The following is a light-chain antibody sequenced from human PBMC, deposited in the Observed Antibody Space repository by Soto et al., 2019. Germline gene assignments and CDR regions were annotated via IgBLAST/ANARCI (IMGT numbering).Light chain of an antibody. J-gene: IGLJ1*01. CDR3: NSLTTTNTYV. V-gene: IGLV2-14*03. CDR2: DVS. CDR1: SSDVGGFDH. Sequence: QSVLTQPASVSGSPGQSITISCTGASSDVGGFDHVSWYQQHPGKVPRLLIYDVSSRPSGVSDRFSGSKSGNTASLTISGLQAEDEDDYYCNSLTTTNTYVFGTGTKVTVL.